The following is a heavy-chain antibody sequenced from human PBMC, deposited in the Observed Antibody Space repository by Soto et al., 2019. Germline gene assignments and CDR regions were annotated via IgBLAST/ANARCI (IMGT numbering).Heavy chain of an antibody. J-gene: IGHJ5*02. CDR3: ARSSYYYDSSGYTVPGWFDP. Sequence: PGASLKISCKGSGYSFTSYWIGWVRQMPGKGLEWMGIIYPGDSDTRYSPSFQGQVTISADKSISTAYLQWSSLKASDTAMYYCARSSYYYDSSGYTVPGWFDPWGQGTLVTVSS. CDR1: GYSFTSYW. V-gene: IGHV5-51*03. CDR2: IYPGDSDT. D-gene: IGHD3-22*01.